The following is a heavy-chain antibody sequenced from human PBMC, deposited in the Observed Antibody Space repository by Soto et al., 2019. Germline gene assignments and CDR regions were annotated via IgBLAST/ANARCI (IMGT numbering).Heavy chain of an antibody. J-gene: IGHJ5*02. D-gene: IGHD1-26*01. CDR3: AGDVSGSSNWFDP. V-gene: IGHV4-4*02. Sequence: QVQLQESGPGLVKPSGTLSLTCAVSGGAIDSSGWWSWVRQPPGKGLEWIGEIYHSGLTNYNPSLKSRVXXSXDXXKNQFSLNLNSVTAADTAVYYCAGDVSGSSNWFDPWGQGILVTVSS. CDR1: GGAIDSSGW. CDR2: IYHSGLT.